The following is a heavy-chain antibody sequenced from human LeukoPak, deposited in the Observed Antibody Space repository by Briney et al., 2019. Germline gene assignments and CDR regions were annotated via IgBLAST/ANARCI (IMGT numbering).Heavy chain of an antibody. D-gene: IGHD2-15*01. V-gene: IGHV1-46*01. CDR2: INPSGGST. J-gene: IGHJ3*02. CDR1: GYTFTSYY. Sequence: ASVKLSCKASGYTFTSYYMHWVRQAPGQGLEWMGIINPSGGSTSYAQKFQGRVTMTRDTSTSTAYMELSSLRSEDTAVYYCARGLYCSGGSRYGLDAFDIWGQGTMVTVSS. CDR3: ARGLYCSGGSRYGLDAFDI.